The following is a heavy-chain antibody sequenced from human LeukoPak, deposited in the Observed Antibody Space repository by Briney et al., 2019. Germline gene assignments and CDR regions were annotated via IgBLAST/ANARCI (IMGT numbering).Heavy chain of an antibody. CDR1: GFTFSSYA. V-gene: IGHV3-30*04. D-gene: IGHD1-14*01. CDR2: ISYDGSNK. CDR3: ARDARPGVRLRGADFDY. J-gene: IGHJ4*02. Sequence: PGGSLRLPCAASGFTFSSYAMHWVRQAPGKGLEWVAVISYDGSNKYYADSVKARFTISRDNSKNTLYLQMNSLRAEDTAVYYCARDARPGVRLRGADFDYWGQGTLVTVSS.